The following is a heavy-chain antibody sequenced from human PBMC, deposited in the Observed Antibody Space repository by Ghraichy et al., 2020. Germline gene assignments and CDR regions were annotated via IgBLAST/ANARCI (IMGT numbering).Heavy chain of an antibody. V-gene: IGHV1-2*02. CDR3: ARGGLYCSGGSCYSSYGYYYYGMDV. Sequence: ASVKVSCKASGYTFTGYYMHWVRQAPGQGLEWMGWINPNSGGTNYAQKFQGRVTMTRDTSISTAYMELSRLRSDDTAVYYCARGGLYCSGGSCYSSYGYYYYGMDVWGQGTTVTVSS. CDR2: INPNSGGT. CDR1: GYTFTGYY. D-gene: IGHD2-15*01. J-gene: IGHJ6*02.